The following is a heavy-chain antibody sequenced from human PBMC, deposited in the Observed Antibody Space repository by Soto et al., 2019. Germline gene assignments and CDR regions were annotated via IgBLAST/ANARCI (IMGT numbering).Heavy chain of an antibody. Sequence: QVQLVQSGAEVKKPGSSVKVSCKASGGTFSNYAISWVRQAPGQGLEWMGGIIPIFGTADYAQKFQGRVPITAEDPTGTAYRGLSSLRSEDTAVYYCARDGGVYDYRPFDYWGQGTLVTVSS. D-gene: IGHD4-4*01. J-gene: IGHJ4*02. CDR3: ARDGGVYDYRPFDY. CDR2: IIPIFGTA. V-gene: IGHV1-69*12. CDR1: GGTFSNYA.